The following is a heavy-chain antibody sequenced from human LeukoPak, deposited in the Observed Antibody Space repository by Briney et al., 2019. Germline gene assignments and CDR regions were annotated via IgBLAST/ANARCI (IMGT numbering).Heavy chain of an antibody. D-gene: IGHD3-22*01. Sequence: GGSLRLSCAAFGFTFSSYWMHWVRQAPGKGLVWVSRINGVGTSTSYADSVKGRFTISRDNAKNTLFLQMNSLRAEDTAVYYCARVRGYDTSDYDYWGREPWSPSPQ. CDR1: GFTFSSYW. CDR3: ARVRGYDTSDYDY. J-gene: IGHJ4*02. CDR2: INGVGTST. V-gene: IGHV3-74*01.